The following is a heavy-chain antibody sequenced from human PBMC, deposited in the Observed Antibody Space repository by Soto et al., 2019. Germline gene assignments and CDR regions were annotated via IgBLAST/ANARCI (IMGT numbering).Heavy chain of an antibody. Sequence: GGSLRLSCAASGFTFSSYGMHWVRQAPGKGLEWVAVISYDGSNKYYADSVKGRFTISRDNSKNTLYLQVNSLRAEDTAVYYCANPVNSWYDYYSYGMDVWGQGTTVTVSS. CDR2: ISYDGSNK. CDR1: GFTFSSYG. J-gene: IGHJ6*02. V-gene: IGHV3-30*18. CDR3: ANPVNSWYDYYSYGMDV. D-gene: IGHD6-13*01.